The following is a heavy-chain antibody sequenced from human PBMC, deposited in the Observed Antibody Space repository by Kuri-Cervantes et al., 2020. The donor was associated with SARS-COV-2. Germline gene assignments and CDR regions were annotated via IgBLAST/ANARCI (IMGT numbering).Heavy chain of an antibody. J-gene: IGHJ2*01. V-gene: IGHV3-30-3*01. Sequence: LKISCAASGFTFSSYAMHWVRQAPGKGLEWVAVISYDGSNKYYADSVKGRFTISRDNSKNTLYLQMNSLRAEDTAVYYCARDFYGDYVWYFDLWGRGTLVTVSS. D-gene: IGHD4-17*01. CDR3: ARDFYGDYVWYFDL. CDR2: ISYDGSNK. CDR1: GFTFSSYA.